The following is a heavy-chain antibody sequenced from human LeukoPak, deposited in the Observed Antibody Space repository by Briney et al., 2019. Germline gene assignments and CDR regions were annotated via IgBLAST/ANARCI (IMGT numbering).Heavy chain of an antibody. J-gene: IGHJ6*03. CDR1: GYTFISYD. CDR2: MNPNSGNT. CDR3: ARRAVGNSHYYSMDV. D-gene: IGHD6-19*01. V-gene: IGHV1-8*03. Sequence: ASVKVSCKASGYTFISYDINWVRQVTGQGLEWMGWMNPNSGNTGYAQKFQGRVTITRNTSISTAFMELSSLRSEDTAVYYCARRAVGNSHYYSMDVWGKGTTVTVSS.